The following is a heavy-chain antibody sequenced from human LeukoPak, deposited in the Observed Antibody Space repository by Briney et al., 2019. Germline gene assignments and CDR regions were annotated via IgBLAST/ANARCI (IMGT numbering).Heavy chain of an antibody. CDR1: GGSISSYY. D-gene: IGHD1-26*01. J-gene: IGHJ6*03. CDR2: IYTSGST. V-gene: IGHV4-4*07. Sequence: SETLSLTCTVSGGSISSYYWSWIRQPAGKGLEWIGRIYTSGSTNYNPPLKSRVTMSVDTSKNQFSLKLSSVTAADTAVYYCARVPQWQLFNDYYYYMDVWGKGTTVTVSS. CDR3: ARVPQWQLFNDYYYYMDV.